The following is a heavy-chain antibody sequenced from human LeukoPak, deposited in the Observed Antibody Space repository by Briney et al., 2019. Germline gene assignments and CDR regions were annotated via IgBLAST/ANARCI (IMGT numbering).Heavy chain of an antibody. D-gene: IGHD5-18*01. CDR2: IKHSGST. CDR3: ARQGIQLWLRRKNWFDP. CDR1: GGSFSGYY. Sequence: SETLSLTCAVYGGSFSGYYWSWIRQPPRKGLEWIGEIKHSGSTNYNPSLKSRVTISVDTSKNQFSLKLSSATAADTAVYYCARQGIQLWLRRKNWFDPWGQGTLVTVSS. J-gene: IGHJ5*02. V-gene: IGHV4-34*01.